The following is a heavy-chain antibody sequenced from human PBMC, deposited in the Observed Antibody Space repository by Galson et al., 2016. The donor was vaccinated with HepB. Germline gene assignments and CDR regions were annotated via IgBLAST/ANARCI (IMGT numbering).Heavy chain of an antibody. CDR3: ARGLGSSRSAGGYYYYGMDV. D-gene: IGHD6-6*01. Sequence: SLRLSCADSGFTFRNYAMDWVRQAPGKGLEWVAVISYDGNYKYYADSVKGRFTIARDNSENTLYLQMNSLRAEDTAVYYCARGLGSSRSAGGYYYYGMDVWGKGTTVTVSS. CDR1: GFTFRNYA. J-gene: IGHJ6*04. CDR2: ISYDGNYK. V-gene: IGHV3-30-3*01.